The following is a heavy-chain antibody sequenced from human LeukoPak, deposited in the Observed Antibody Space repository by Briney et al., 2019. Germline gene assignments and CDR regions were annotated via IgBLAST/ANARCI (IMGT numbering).Heavy chain of an antibody. D-gene: IGHD3-22*01. CDR3: ATDFYDST. Sequence: GGSLRLSCAASGFTVSSNYMSWVRQAPGKGLEWVGRIRSNSDGGTIDYAAPVRGRFTLSRDDSKTTLYLQMNSLQTEDTAVYYCATDFYDSTWGQGTLVTVSS. CDR2: IRSNSDGGTI. V-gene: IGHV3-15*01. J-gene: IGHJ5*02. CDR1: GFTVSSNY.